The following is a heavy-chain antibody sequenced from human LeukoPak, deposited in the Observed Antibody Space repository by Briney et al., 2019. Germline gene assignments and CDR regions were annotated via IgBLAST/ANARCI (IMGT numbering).Heavy chain of an antibody. Sequence: ASVKVSCKASGGTFSSYAISWVRQAPGQGLEWMGGIIPIFGTANYAQKFQGRVTTTADESTSTAYMELSSLRSEDTAVYYCARVFSRWADIVVVPAAYYYYGMDVWGQGTTVTVSS. CDR3: ARVFSRWADIVVVPAAYYYYGMDV. J-gene: IGHJ6*02. CDR2: IIPIFGTA. D-gene: IGHD2-2*01. V-gene: IGHV1-69*13. CDR1: GGTFSSYA.